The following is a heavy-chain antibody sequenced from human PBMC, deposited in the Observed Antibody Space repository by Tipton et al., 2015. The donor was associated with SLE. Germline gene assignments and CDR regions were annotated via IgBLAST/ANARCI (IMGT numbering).Heavy chain of an antibody. CDR2: ISWNSGSI. D-gene: IGHD6-13*01. CDR3: AKDISYSSSWKYFDL. J-gene: IGHJ2*01. CDR1: GFTFDDYA. V-gene: IGHV3-9*01. Sequence: SLRLSCAASGFTFDDYAMHWVRQAPGKGLAWVSGISWNSGSIGYADSVKGRFTISRDNAKNSLYLQMNSLRAEDTALYYCAKDISYSSSWKYFDLWGRGTLVTVSS.